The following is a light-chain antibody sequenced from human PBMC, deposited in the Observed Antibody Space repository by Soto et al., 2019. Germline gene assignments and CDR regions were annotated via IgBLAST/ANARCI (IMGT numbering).Light chain of an antibody. J-gene: IGKJ3*01. CDR1: QGIRSY. Sequence: DIQMTQSPSAMSASVGDRVTITCRASQGIRSYLAWKPWKIPKRLIYAASSLQSGVPSRFSGSGSGTEHTLTINDLRPEDFATYFCQQHNNYLLTFGPGTKVDIK. CDR2: AAS. CDR3: QQHNNYLLT. V-gene: IGKV1-17*03.